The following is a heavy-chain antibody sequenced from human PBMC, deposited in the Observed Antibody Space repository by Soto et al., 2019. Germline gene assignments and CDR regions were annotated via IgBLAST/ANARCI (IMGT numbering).Heavy chain of an antibody. J-gene: IGHJ6*02. CDR2: ISYDGSNK. CDR3: AKDLSGWYRGYYYCGMDV. V-gene: IGHV3-30*18. D-gene: IGHD6-19*01. CDR1: GFTFSSYG. Sequence: QVQLVESGGGVVQPGRSLRLSCAASGFTFSSYGMHWVRQAPGKGLEWVAVISYDGSNKYYADSVKGRFTTSRDNSKNTLYLQMNSLRAEDTAVYYCAKDLSGWYRGYYYCGMDVWGQGTTVTVSS.